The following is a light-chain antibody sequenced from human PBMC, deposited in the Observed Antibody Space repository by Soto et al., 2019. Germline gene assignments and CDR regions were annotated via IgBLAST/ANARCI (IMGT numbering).Light chain of an antibody. CDR2: GVT. Sequence: QSALTQSTSVSGSPGQSITISCTGNHNDIGTYDYVSWYQQHPGRAPRLLIHGVTTRPSGISDRFSASKSGLTASLTISGLQPEDEADYYCSSFTSTRIYVFGPGTKVTVL. J-gene: IGLJ1*01. CDR3: SSFTSTRIYV. CDR1: HNDIGTYDY. V-gene: IGLV2-14*03.